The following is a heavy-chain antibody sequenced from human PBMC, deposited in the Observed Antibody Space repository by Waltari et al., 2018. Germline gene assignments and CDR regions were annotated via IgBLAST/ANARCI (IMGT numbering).Heavy chain of an antibody. D-gene: IGHD3-10*01. CDR2: IYTSGST. Sequence: QVQLQESGPGLVKPSQTLSLTCTVSGGSISSGSYYWSWIRPPAGKGLEWIGYIYTSGSTNYNPSLKSRVTISVDTSKNQFSLKLSSVTAADTAVYYCARGVRSSNYYYYGMDVWGQGTTVTVSS. CDR1: GGSISSGSYY. CDR3: ARGVRSSNYYYYGMDV. V-gene: IGHV4-61*09. J-gene: IGHJ6*02.